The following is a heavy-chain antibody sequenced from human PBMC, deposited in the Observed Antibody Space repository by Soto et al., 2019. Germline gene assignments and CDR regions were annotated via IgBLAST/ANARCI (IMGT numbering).Heavy chain of an antibody. CDR2: INHSGST. D-gene: IGHD6-25*01. J-gene: IGHJ6*02. V-gene: IGHV4-34*01. CDR1: GGYFSGYY. Sequence: QVQLQQWGAGLLKPSETLSLTCAVYGGYFSGYYWSWIRQPTGKGLEWIGEINHSGSTNYNPSLKSRVTISVDTSKNQFSLKLSSVTAADTAVYYCARRRAATYSYYYYYGMDVWGQGTTVTVSS. CDR3: ARRRAATYSYYYYYGMDV.